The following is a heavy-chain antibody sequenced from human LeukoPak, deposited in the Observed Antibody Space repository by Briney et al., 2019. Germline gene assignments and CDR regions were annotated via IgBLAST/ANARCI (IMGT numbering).Heavy chain of an antibody. D-gene: IGHD1-20*01. J-gene: IGHJ6*03. Sequence: GASVKVSCKASGYTFTSYGISWVRQAPGQGLEWMGWISAYNGNTNYAQKLQGRVTMTTDTSTSTAYMELRSLRSDDTAVYYCARGITGTTGYYYYYMDVWGKGTTVTVSS. V-gene: IGHV1-18*01. CDR3: ARGITGTTGYYYYYMDV. CDR1: GYTFTSYG. CDR2: ISAYNGNT.